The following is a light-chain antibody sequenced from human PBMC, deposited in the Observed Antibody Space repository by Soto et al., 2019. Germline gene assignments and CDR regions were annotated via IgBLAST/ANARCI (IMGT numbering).Light chain of an antibody. CDR2: GAS. Sequence: DIQLTQSPIFLSASVGDRVTISCRASQAIFIYLAWYQQKPGKAPNLLIFGASTLQSGVPSRFSGSRSGTEFTLTISRLQPEDFATYYYQQLNSHPRTFGQGTKLEIK. CDR1: QAIFIY. J-gene: IGKJ2*01. CDR3: QQLNSHPRT. V-gene: IGKV1-9*01.